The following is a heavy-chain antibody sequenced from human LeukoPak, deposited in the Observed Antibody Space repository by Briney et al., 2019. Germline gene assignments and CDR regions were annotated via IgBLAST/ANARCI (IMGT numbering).Heavy chain of an antibody. CDR1: GFTLSSYA. D-gene: IGHD2-15*01. J-gene: IGHJ6*03. Sequence: GGSLRLSCVASGFTLSSYAVSWVRQAPGKGLQWVSSLGISGDYAWYAGSVKGRFTISRDSSKNTLYLQMNSRTTDDTALYYCARDRCSGGRCYSLSVGHMDVWGKGTTVTVSS. V-gene: IGHV3-23*01. CDR2: LGISGDYA. CDR3: ARDRCSGGRCYSLSVGHMDV.